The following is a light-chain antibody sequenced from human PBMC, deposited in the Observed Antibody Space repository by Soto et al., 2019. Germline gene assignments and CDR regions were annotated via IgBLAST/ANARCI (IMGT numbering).Light chain of an antibody. J-gene: IGKJ4*01. CDR2: GAS. CDR3: QHYANWPLT. V-gene: IGKV3-15*01. Sequence: EIVMTQSPATLSLSPGERATLSCRASQSVSTNLAWYQQKPGQGPRLLIYGASTRATGIPARFSGSGSGTEFTLTINSLQSEDFAVYYCQHYANWPLTFGGGTKVDIK. CDR1: QSVSTN.